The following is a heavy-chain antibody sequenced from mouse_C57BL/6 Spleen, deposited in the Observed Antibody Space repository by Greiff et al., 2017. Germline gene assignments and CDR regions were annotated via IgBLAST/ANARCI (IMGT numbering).Heavy chain of an antibody. CDR2: ISSGGSYT. Sequence: DVKLVESGGDLVKPGGSLKLSCAASGFTFSSYGMSWVRQTPDKRLEWVATISSGGSYTYYPDSVKGRFTISRDNAKNTLYLQMSSLKSEDTAMYYCAIDGGSSYWYFDVWGTGTTVTVSS. D-gene: IGHD1-1*01. CDR1: GFTFSSYG. CDR3: AIDGGSSYWYFDV. V-gene: IGHV5-6*02. J-gene: IGHJ1*03.